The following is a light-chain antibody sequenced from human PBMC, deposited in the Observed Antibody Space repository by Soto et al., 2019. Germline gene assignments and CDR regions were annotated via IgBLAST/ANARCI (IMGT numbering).Light chain of an antibody. CDR2: GAS. V-gene: IGKV3-20*01. J-gene: IGKJ5*01. CDR1: QSVSSTY. Sequence: PGIMNLSPGERATLSCRSSQSVSSTYLAWYQQKPGQAPRLLIYGASSRATGIPDRFSGSGSGTDFTLTISRLEPEDFAVYYCQQYGSSSITFGQGTRLEI. CDR3: QQYGSSSIT.